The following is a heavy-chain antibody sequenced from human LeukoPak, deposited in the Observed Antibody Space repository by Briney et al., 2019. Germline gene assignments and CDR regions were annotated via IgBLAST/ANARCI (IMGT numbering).Heavy chain of an antibody. CDR1: GFTFSNYW. CDR3: AREEEGDAFDI. CDR2: INTDGSRT. J-gene: IGHJ3*02. V-gene: IGHV3-74*01. Sequence: GGSLRLSCAASGFTFSNYWMHWVRQAPGRGLVWVSRINTDGSRTSYADSVKGRFTISRDNAKNTLFLQMNSLRAEDTAVYYCAREEEGDAFDIWGQGTMVTVSS.